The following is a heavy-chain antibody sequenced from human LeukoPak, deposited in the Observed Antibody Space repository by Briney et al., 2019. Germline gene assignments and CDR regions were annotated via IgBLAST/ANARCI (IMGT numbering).Heavy chain of an antibody. V-gene: IGHV3-30*04. Sequence: PGGSLRLSCAASGFSFSYYAIHWVRQAPGKGLEWVAVISYDGSSKYYRESVKGRFTISRDNSKDMLYLQMNGLRAEDTAVYFCAKDIVNHADSYWYFDLWGRGTLVTVSS. CDR1: GFSFSYYA. CDR3: AKDIVNHADSYWYFDL. D-gene: IGHD2-15*01. CDR2: ISYDGSSK. J-gene: IGHJ2*01.